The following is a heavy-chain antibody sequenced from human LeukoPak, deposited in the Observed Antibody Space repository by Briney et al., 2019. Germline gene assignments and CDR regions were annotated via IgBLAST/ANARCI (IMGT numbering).Heavy chain of an antibody. CDR2: ISGSGGST. CDR1: GFTFSSYA. Sequence: LSGGSLRLSCAASGFTFSSYAMSWVRQAPGKGLEGVSAISGSGGSTYYADSVKGRFTISRDNSKNTLYLQMNSLRAEDTAVYYCAKWRYSYGPGYFDYWGQGTLVTVSS. J-gene: IGHJ4*02. CDR3: AKWRYSYGPGYFDY. V-gene: IGHV3-23*01. D-gene: IGHD5-18*01.